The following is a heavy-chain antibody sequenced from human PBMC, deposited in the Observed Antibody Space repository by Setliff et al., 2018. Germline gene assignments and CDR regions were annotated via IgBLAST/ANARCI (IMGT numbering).Heavy chain of an antibody. CDR3: SRLVRYCTTTTCQTLSGGEH. CDR2: INAYNGNT. V-gene: IGHV1-18*01. Sequence: ASVKVSCKASGYEFNNYGIAWVRQAPGQGLEWMGRINAYNGNTFYAPKLQGRVTMTTDASTATAYLELRSLRSDDTAIYFCSRLVRYCTTTTCQTLSGGEHWGQGTLVTVSS. D-gene: IGHD2-8*01. CDR1: GYEFNNYG. J-gene: IGHJ4*02.